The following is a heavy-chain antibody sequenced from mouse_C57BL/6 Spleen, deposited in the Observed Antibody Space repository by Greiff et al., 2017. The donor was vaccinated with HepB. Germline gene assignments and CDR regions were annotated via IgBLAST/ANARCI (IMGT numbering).Heavy chain of an antibody. CDR3: ARYYGYAMDY. V-gene: IGHV5-16*01. Sequence: DVKVEESEGGLVQPGSSMKLSCTASGFTFSDYYMAWVRQVPEKGLEWVANINYDGSSTYYLDSLKSRFIISRDNAKNILYLQMSSLKSEDTATYYCARYYGYAMDYWGQGTSVTVSS. J-gene: IGHJ4*01. CDR2: INYDGSST. CDR1: GFTFSDYY. D-gene: IGHD1-1*02.